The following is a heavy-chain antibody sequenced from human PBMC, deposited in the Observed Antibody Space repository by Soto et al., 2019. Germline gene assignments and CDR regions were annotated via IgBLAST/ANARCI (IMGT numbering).Heavy chain of an antibody. Sequence: ASVKVSCKASGCTFSSYAISWVRQAPGQGLEWMGGIIPIFGTANYAQKFQGRVTITADKSTSTAYMELSSLRSEDTAVYYCARRYCSSTSCYLGDYYYYGMDVWGQGATVTVSS. D-gene: IGHD2-2*01. CDR2: IIPIFGTA. J-gene: IGHJ6*02. CDR3: ARRYCSSTSCYLGDYYYYGMDV. V-gene: IGHV1-69*06. CDR1: GCTFSSYA.